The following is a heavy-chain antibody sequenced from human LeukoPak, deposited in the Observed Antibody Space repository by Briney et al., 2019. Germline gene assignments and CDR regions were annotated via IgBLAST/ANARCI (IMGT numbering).Heavy chain of an antibody. CDR3: ARGNQYYHDSSGYYPYDAFDI. CDR1: GGSISSYY. CDR2: IYYSGST. V-gene: IGHV4-59*01. J-gene: IGHJ3*02. Sequence: PSETLSLTCTVSGGSISSYYWSWIRQPPGKGLEWIGYIYYSGSTNYNPSLKSRVTISVDTSKNQFSLKLSSVTAADTAVYYCARGNQYYHDSSGYYPYDAFDIWGQGTMVTVSS. D-gene: IGHD3-22*01.